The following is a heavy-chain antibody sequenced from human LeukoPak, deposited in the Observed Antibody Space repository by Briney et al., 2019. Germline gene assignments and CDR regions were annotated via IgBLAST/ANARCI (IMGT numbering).Heavy chain of an antibody. CDR2: IYSSGGT. J-gene: IGHJ4*02. CDR1: GASISSYY. Sequence: SETLSLTCTVSGASISSYYWSWIRQPPGKGLEWIGYIYSSGGTNNNPSFKSRVTISVDTSKNQFSLKLSSVTAADTAVYYCARGVISSDFGYWGQGTLVTVSS. D-gene: IGHD2/OR15-2a*01. CDR3: ARGVISSDFGY. V-gene: IGHV4-59*12.